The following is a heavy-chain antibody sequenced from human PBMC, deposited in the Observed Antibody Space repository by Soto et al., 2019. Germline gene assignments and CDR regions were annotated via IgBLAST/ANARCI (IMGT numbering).Heavy chain of an antibody. CDR2: IDSGGGST. CDR3: TKEHSNYPDNWFDP. J-gene: IGHJ5*02. CDR1: GFSFSNYA. Sequence: EVQLLVSGGGSVQPGGSLRLSCAASGFSFSNYAMSWVRQAPGTGLEWVSAIDSGGGSTYYAASVKGRFSISRDNSMNTLYLQMNSLRAEVTAIYYCTKEHSNYPDNWFDPWGQGTLVTVSS. V-gene: IGHV3-23*01. D-gene: IGHD4-4*01.